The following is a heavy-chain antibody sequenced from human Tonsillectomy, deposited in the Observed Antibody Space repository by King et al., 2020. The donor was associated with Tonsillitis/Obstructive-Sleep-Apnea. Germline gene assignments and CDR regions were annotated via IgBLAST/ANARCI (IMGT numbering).Heavy chain of an antibody. CDR2: IKQDGSVK. V-gene: IGHV3-7*04. Sequence: VQLVQSGGGLVQPGGSLRLSCAASGFTFSNYWMTWVRQAPGKGLELVANIKQDGSVKHYGDSAGGRFTISRANAKNSLHLQMTSLRAEDTAVYYCARDDGYCNTTRCYDAFDIWGQGTKVTVST. CDR3: ARDDGYCNTTRCYDAFDI. J-gene: IGHJ3*02. D-gene: IGHD2-2*01. CDR1: GFTFSNYW.